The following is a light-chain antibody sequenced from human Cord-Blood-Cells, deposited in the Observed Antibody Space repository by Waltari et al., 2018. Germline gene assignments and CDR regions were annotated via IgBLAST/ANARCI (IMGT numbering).Light chain of an antibody. V-gene: IGKV2-28*01. CDR1: QSLLHSNGYNY. Sequence: DIVVTQSPLSLPVTPGEPASISCRSSQSLLHSNGYNYLDWYLQKPGQSPQLLIYLGSNRASGVPDRFSGSGSGTDFTLKISRVEAEDVGVYYCIQALQTPYSFGQGTKLEIK. J-gene: IGKJ2*03. CDR2: LGS. CDR3: IQALQTPYS.